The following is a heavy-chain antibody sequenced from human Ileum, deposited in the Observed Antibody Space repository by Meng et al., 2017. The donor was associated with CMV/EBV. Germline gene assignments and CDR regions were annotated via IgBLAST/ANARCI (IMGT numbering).Heavy chain of an antibody. CDR2: INTKNGDT. CDR1: AYTCTDYY. D-gene: IGHD1-26*01. CDR3: ARGVGSVDPRFDP. Sequence: KASAYTCTDYYMHWVRQGPGQGPEWMGWINTKNGDTNYLQKFQGRVTMTRDTSITTVYMDLHRLTSDDTAVYYCARGVGSVDPRFDPWGQGTLVTVSS. J-gene: IGHJ5*02. V-gene: IGHV1-2*02.